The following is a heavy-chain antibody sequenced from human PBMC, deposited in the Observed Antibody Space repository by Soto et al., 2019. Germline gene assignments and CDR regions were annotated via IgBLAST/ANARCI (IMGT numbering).Heavy chain of an antibody. J-gene: IGHJ5*02. CDR2: IYYSGST. D-gene: IGHD6-13*01. V-gene: IGHV4-59*01. CDR1: CFSISSYY. CDR3: ARVAIAAAGTPYNWFEP. Sequence: SETLSLTCTFSCFSISSYYWSWIWKPTRQGRDLFGYIYYSGSTNYTPSLTSRVTISVDTSKNQFSLKLSSVTAADTAVYYCARVAIAAAGTPYNWFEPWGQGTLVTVS.